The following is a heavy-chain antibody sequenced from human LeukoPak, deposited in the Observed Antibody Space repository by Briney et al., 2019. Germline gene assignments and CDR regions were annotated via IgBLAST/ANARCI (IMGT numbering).Heavy chain of an antibody. CDR2: VHHSGRT. J-gene: IGHJ4*02. CDR3: ASTHIRGYSGYVNFDY. CDR1: GYSISSGYY. V-gene: IGHV4-38-2*02. D-gene: IGHD5-12*01. Sequence: PSETLSLTCSVSGYSISSGYYWGWIRQAPGKGLEWIGSVHHSGRTYYNPSLKSRVTISVDTSKNQFSLKLSSVTAADTAVYYCASTHIRGYSGYVNFDYWGQGTLVTVSS.